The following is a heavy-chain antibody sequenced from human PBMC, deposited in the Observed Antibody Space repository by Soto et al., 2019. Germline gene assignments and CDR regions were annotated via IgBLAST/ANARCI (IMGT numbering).Heavy chain of an antibody. CDR1: GFTFSLYA. Sequence: PGGSLRLSCAASGFTFSLYAIHWVRQAPGKGLEWVAAIWGDGSDKKYADSVKCRFTVSSDNSKNTLYLQMNSLRDEDTAVYFCARSGDCTGTSCHLGGPFDSWGPGTLVTVSS. D-gene: IGHD2-8*02. CDR3: ARSGDCTGTSCHLGGPFDS. CDR2: IWGDGSDK. J-gene: IGHJ4*02. V-gene: IGHV3-33*01.